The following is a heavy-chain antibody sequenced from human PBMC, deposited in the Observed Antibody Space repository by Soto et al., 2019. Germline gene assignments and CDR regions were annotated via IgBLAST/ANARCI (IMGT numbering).Heavy chain of an antibody. Sequence: GGSLRLSCVASGFTFSKSWMNWVRQAPGKGLQWVANINQDGSEKSYVDSVKGRFTISRDNARNSLFLQMDSLGVDDTAVYFCSRPYSSSRYFDPWGQGTLVTV. D-gene: IGHD6-13*01. CDR2: INQDGSEK. J-gene: IGHJ5*02. CDR3: SRPYSSSRYFDP. CDR1: GFTFSKSW. V-gene: IGHV3-7*01.